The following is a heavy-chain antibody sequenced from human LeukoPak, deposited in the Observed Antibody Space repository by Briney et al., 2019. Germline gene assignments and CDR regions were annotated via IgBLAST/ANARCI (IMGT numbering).Heavy chain of an antibody. CDR1: GFTFSTFA. Sequence: TGGSLRLSCAASGFTFSTFAMIWVRQPPGKGLEWVSSIFPSGGEIHYADSVRGRFTISRDNSKSTLSLQMNSLRAEDTAIYYCARENAEYYYDSSGYSRYYFDYWGQGTLVTVSS. V-gene: IGHV3-23*01. CDR2: IFPSGGEI. D-gene: IGHD3-22*01. CDR3: ARENAEYYYDSSGYSRYYFDY. J-gene: IGHJ4*02.